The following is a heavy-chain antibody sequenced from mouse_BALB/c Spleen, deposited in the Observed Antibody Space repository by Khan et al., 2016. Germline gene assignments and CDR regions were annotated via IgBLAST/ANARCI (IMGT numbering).Heavy chain of an antibody. J-gene: IGHJ4*01. CDR3: ARRGYGNYAMDY. CDR1: GYTFTSYW. Sequence: QVQLQQSGAELAKPGASVKMSCKASGYTFTSYWMHWVKQRPGQGLEWIGYINPSTGYTEYNQKFKDKATLTADKSSSTAYMQLSSLTSEDSAVYYWARRGYGNYAMDYWGQGTSVTVSS. CDR2: INPSTGYT. V-gene: IGHV1-7*01. D-gene: IGHD2-10*02.